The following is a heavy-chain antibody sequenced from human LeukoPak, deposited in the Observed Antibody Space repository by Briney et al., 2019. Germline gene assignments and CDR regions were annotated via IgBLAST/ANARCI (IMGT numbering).Heavy chain of an antibody. J-gene: IGHJ4*02. V-gene: IGHV3-48*03. CDR2: ISSSGSTI. CDR3: AREGDCSSTSCYVLDY. CDR1: GFTFSSYE. Sequence: GGSLRLSCAASGFTFSSYEMNWVRQAPGKGLEWVSYISSSGSTIYYADSVKGRFTISRDNAKNSLYLLMNSLRAEDTAVYYCAREGDCSSTSCYVLDYWGQGTLVTVSS. D-gene: IGHD2-2*01.